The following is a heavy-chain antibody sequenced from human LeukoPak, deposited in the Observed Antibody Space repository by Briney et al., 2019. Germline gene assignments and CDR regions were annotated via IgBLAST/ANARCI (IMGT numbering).Heavy chain of an antibody. CDR2: ISSSGDSL. D-gene: IGHD2-15*01. V-gene: IGHV3-11*01. CDR3: AKALKRHLIVVVVAAPSPIDY. J-gene: IGHJ4*02. Sequence: GGSLRLSCAASGFTFSDYYMTWIRQAPGKGLEWVSFISSSGDSLYYADSVRGRFTISRDNSKNTLYLQMNSLRAEDTAVYYCAKALKRHLIVVVVAAPSPIDYWGQGTLVTVSS. CDR1: GFTFSDYY.